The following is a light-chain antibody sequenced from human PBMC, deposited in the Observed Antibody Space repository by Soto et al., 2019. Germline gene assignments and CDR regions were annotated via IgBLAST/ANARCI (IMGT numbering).Light chain of an antibody. Sequence: QSVLTQPPSVSEAPGQKVTISCSGSSSNIGHNYVCWYQHLPGTAPKLLIFDNDKRPSGIPDRFSGSKSGTSATLDITGLQAGDEADYYCGTWDSSLSVGLFGGGTKLTVL. V-gene: IGLV1-51*01. CDR3: GTWDSSLSVGL. J-gene: IGLJ2*01. CDR2: DND. CDR1: SSNIGHNY.